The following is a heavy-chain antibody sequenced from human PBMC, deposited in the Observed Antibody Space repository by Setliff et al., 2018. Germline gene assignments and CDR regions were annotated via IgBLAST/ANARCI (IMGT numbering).Heavy chain of an antibody. J-gene: IGHJ3*02. D-gene: IGHD2-2*01. CDR2: IYHSGST. CDR3: ARGRMRGSCSGPSCTYDPFDI. Sequence: PSETLSLTCAVSDYSISSGYYWGWIRQPPGKGLEWIGSIYHSGSTYYNSSLRSRVTISVDTSKNQFSLILRSVTAADTAVYYCARGRMRGSCSGPSCTYDPFDIWGQGTPVTVSS. V-gene: IGHV4-38-2*01. CDR1: DYSISSGYY.